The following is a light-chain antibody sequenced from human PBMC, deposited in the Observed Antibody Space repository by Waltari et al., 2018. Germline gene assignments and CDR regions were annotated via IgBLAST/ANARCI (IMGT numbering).Light chain of an antibody. CDR1: QRVTSIA. Sequence: DTVLTHSPDTVSLSPGDRGTLSCRASQRVTSIALSWFQQRPGQAPKLLIYGASNRATDIPDRFSGSGSGTDFSLTISRLEPEDFAAYYCQHYDGSVVTFGGGTKVEI. V-gene: IGKV3-20*01. CDR3: QHYDGSVVT. J-gene: IGKJ4*01. CDR2: GAS.